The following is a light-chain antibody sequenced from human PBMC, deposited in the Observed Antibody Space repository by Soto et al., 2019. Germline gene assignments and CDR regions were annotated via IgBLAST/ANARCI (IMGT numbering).Light chain of an antibody. Sequence: QSVLTQPHSASGTPGQRVTISCSGSSSNIGSNTVNWYQQLPGTAPKLLIYSNNQRPSGVPDRFSGSKSGTSASLAISGLQSEDEADYYCAAWDDSLNGYVFGTGTSSPS. CDR3: AAWDDSLNGYV. V-gene: IGLV1-44*01. CDR1: SSNIGSNT. J-gene: IGLJ1*01. CDR2: SNN.